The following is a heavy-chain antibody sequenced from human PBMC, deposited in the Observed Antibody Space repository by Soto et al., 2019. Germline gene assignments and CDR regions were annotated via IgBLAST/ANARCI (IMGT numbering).Heavy chain of an antibody. V-gene: IGHV1-2*02. CDR3: ARDLAGNDYFDY. D-gene: IGHD6-19*01. CDR1: GYTLTGYY. CDR2: INPKSGDA. Sequence: SVKGSCKASGYTLTGYYMNWVRQAPGQGLEWMGWINPKSGDARYAQKFQGRVTMTRDTSISTAYMELSRLRSDDTAVYYCARDLAGNDYFDYWGQGTLVTVSS. J-gene: IGHJ4*02.